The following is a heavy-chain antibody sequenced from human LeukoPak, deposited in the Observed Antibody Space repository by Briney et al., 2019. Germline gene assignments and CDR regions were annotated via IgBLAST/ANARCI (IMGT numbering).Heavy chain of an antibody. CDR2: IKEDGSEK. J-gene: IGHJ5*02. Sequence: PGGSLRLSCAASGFTFSTYWMSWVRQAPGKGPEWVANIKEDGSEKYYVDSVKGRFTISRDNAKTSLHLQMDSPRAEDTAVYYCFRDDGPGTWGQGTWSPSPQ. V-gene: IGHV3-7*01. D-gene: IGHD3-10*01. CDR3: FRDDGPGT. CDR1: GFTFSTYW.